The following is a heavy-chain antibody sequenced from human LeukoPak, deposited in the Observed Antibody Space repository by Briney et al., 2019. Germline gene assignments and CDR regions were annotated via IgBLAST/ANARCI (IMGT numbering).Heavy chain of an antibody. J-gene: IGHJ4*02. CDR3: ASDVDYYDY. V-gene: IGHV3-53*01. CDR2: IYSGGST. CDR1: GLTVSSNY. D-gene: IGHD3-10*01. Sequence: PGGSLRLSCAASGLTVSSNYMNWVRQAPGKGLEWVSVIYSGGSTYYADSVKGRFTVSRDSSKNTLYLQMNSLRAEDTAVYYCASDVDYYDYWGQGTLVTVSS.